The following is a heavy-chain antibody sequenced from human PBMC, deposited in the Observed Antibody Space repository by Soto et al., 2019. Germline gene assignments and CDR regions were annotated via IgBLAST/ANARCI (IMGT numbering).Heavy chain of an antibody. CDR3: ARAPIAIVVASKTWFDP. CDR1: GGSISSGDYY. D-gene: IGHD2-21*01. CDR2: IYYSGST. J-gene: IGHJ5*02. V-gene: IGHV4-30-4*01. Sequence: LSLTCTVSGGSISSGDYYWSWIRQPPGKGLEWIGYIYYSGSTYYNPSLKSRVTISVDTSKNQFSLKLSSVTAADTAVYYCARAPIAIVVASKTWFDPWGQGTLVTVSS.